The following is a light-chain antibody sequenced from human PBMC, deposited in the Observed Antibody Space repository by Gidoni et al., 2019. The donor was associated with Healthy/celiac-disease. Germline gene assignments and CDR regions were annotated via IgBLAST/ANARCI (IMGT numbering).Light chain of an antibody. J-gene: IGKJ4*01. CDR1: QSVSSSY. V-gene: IGKV3-20*01. CDR2: VAS. CDR3: QQYGSSPLT. Sequence: EHVFKQSPGTLSLSPGERAPLSSRASQSVSSSYLAWYQQKPGQAPRLRIYVASSRATGIPDSFSGSGSGKDFTLTISRLGPEDFAVYYCQQYGSSPLTFGGGTKVEIK.